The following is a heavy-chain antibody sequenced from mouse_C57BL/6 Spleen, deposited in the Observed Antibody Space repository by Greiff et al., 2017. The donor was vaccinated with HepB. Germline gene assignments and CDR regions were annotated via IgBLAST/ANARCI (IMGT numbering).Heavy chain of an antibody. CDR2: INYDGSST. D-gene: IGHD2-10*02. J-gene: IGHJ2*01. CDR3: ARGYGTGNYFDY. V-gene: IGHV5-16*01. Sequence: EVQLVESEGGLVQPGSSMKLSCTASGFTFSDYYMAWVRQVPEKGLEWVANINYDGSSTYYLDSLKSRFIISRDNAKNILYLQMSSLKSEDTATYYCARGYGTGNYFDYWGQGTTLTVSS. CDR1: GFTFSDYY.